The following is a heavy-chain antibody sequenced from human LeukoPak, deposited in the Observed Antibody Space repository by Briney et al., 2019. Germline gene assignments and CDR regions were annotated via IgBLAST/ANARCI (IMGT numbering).Heavy chain of an antibody. J-gene: IGHJ4*02. V-gene: IGHV3-30*04. CDR1: GFTFSSYA. Sequence: PGRSLRLSCAASGFTFSSYAMHWVRQAPGKGLEWVAVISYDGSNKYYVDSVKGRFTISRDNSKNTLYLQMNSLRAEDTAVYYCARDRSDITTRYYFDYWGQGTLVTVSS. CDR2: ISYDGSNK. D-gene: IGHD1-20*01. CDR3: ARDRSDITTRYYFDY.